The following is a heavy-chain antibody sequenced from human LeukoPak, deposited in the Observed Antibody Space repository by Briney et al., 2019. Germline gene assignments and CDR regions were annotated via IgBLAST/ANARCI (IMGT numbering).Heavy chain of an antibody. CDR3: ARQTGSGLFILP. CDR2: IYYSGNT. J-gene: IGHJ4*02. CDR1: GVSISSSNSY. V-gene: IGHV4-39*01. D-gene: IGHD3/OR15-3a*01. Sequence: SETLSPTCTVSGVSISSSNSYWGWIRQPPGKGLEWIGSIYYSGNTYYNASLKSQVSISIDTSKNQFSLRLTSVTAADTAVYYCARQTGSGLFILPGGQGTLVTVSS.